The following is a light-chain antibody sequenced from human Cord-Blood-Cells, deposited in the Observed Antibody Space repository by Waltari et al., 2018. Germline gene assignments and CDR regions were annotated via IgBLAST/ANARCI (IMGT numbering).Light chain of an antibody. J-gene: IGLJ3*02. CDR1: SSDVGGYNY. CDR2: HVS. Sequence: QSALTQPRSVSGSPGQSVTISCTGTSSDVGGYNYVSWYQQHPGNAPKPLIYHVSKRPSGVPDRLSGSKAGNTASLTISGLQAEDEADYYCCSYAGSYTWVFGGGTKLTVL. V-gene: IGLV2-11*01. CDR3: CSYAGSYTWV.